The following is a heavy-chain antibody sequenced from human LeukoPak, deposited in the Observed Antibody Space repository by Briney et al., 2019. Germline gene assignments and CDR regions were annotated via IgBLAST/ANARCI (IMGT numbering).Heavy chain of an antibody. V-gene: IGHV3-66*02. Sequence: GGSLRLFCGASGFTVSSNYMSWVRQAPGKGLEWVSVIYSGGSTYYADSVKGRFTISRDNSKNTLYLQMNSLRAEDTAVYYCARVGSSSLDYYYYYMDVWGKGTTVTVSS. D-gene: IGHD6-13*01. CDR3: ARVGSSSLDYYYYYMDV. CDR1: GFTVSSNY. J-gene: IGHJ6*03. CDR2: IYSGGST.